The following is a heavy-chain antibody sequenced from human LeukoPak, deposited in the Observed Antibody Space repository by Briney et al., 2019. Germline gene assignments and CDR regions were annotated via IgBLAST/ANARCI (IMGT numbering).Heavy chain of an antibody. Sequence: ASVKVSCKASGYTFTGYYMHWVRQAPGQGLEWMGRINPNSGGTNYAQKFQGRVTMTRDTSISTAYMELSRLRSDDTAVYYCARDYGNDSSGHHLLYYYYGMDVWGQGTTVTVSS. J-gene: IGHJ6*02. D-gene: IGHD3-22*01. V-gene: IGHV1-2*06. CDR2: INPNSGGT. CDR3: ARDYGNDSSGHHLLYYYYGMDV. CDR1: GYTFTGYY.